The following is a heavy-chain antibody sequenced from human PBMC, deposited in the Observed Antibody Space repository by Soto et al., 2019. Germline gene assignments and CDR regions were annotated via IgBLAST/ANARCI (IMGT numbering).Heavy chain of an antibody. CDR3: ARDQVRIQLWKYYYYGMDV. D-gene: IGHD5-18*01. CDR2: INPSGGST. J-gene: IGHJ6*02. V-gene: IGHV1-46*01. CDR1: GYTFTSYY. Sequence: ASVKVSCKASGYTFTSYYMHWVRQAPGQGLEWMGIINPSGGSTSYAQKFQGRVTMTRDTSTSTVYMELSSLRSEDTAVYYCARDQVRIQLWKYYYYGMDVWGQGTTVTVSS.